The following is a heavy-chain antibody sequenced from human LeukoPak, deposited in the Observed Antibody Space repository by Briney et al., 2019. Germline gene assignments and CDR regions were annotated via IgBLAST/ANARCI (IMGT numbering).Heavy chain of an antibody. CDR3: ARAGVAADPRFDP. D-gene: IGHD6-13*01. J-gene: IGHJ5*02. CDR2: IYYSGST. CDR1: GGSISSYY. Sequence: PSETLSLTCTVSGGSISSYYWSWIRQPPGKGLEWIGYIYYSGSTNYNPSLKSRVTISVDTSKNQFSLKLSSVTAADTAVYYCARAGVAADPRFDPWGQGTLVTVSS. V-gene: IGHV4-59*01.